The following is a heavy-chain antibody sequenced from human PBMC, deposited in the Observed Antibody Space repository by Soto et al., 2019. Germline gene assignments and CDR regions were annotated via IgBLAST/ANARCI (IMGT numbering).Heavy chain of an antibody. V-gene: IGHV1-2*02. CDR3: ATEIVTNDFGDYVSQA. CDR2: VNPNSGGT. Sequence: ASVKVSCKASGYTFTGYYLHWVRQAPGQGLEWMGWVNPNSGGTKYAKKFQGRVTMTRDMSISTAYMELSRLRSDDTAVYYCATEIVTNDFGDYVSQAWGQGTLVTVSS. J-gene: IGHJ4*02. D-gene: IGHD4-17*01. CDR1: GYTFTGYY.